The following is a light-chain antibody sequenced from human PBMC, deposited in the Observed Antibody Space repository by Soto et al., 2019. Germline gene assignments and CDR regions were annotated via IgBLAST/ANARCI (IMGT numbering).Light chain of an antibody. V-gene: IGLV2-14*03. CDR3: ASYSTTGTWL. J-gene: IGLJ1*01. CDR2: DVT. Sequence: QSALTQPASVSGSPGQSITISCAGSSSDIGAYKYVSWYQQYPDRAPELIIYDVTNRPSGVSNRFSASKSGNTASLTISGLHSDDEADYYCASYSTTGTWLLGSGTKLTVL. CDR1: SSDIGAYKY.